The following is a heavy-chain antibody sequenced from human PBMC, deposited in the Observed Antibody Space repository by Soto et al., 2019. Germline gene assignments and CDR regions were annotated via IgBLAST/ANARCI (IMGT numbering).Heavy chain of an antibody. CDR3: ATAISSPFSNFDS. Sequence: GGSLRLSCAASGFTFSDYYMSWIRQAPGKGLEWVSYISGSASTIVYADSVKGRFTISRDNAKNSLYLQLNSLRAEDTAVYYCATAISSPFSNFDSWGQGSLVTVS. D-gene: IGHD2-2*01. J-gene: IGHJ4*02. CDR2: ISGSASTI. V-gene: IGHV3-11*04. CDR1: GFTFSDYY.